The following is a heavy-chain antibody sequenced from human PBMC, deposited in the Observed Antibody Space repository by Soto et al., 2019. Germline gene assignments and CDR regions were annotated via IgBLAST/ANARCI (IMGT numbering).Heavy chain of an antibody. CDR1: GFTFSSYA. D-gene: IGHD3-3*01. V-gene: IGHV3-23*01. J-gene: IGHJ4*02. CDR2: ISGSGGST. Sequence: GGSLRLSCAASGFTFSSYAMSWVRQAPGKGLEWVSAISGSGGSTYYADSVKGRFTISRDNSKNTLYLQMNSLRAEDTAVYYCAKGPEGLGVVINDYWGQGTLVTVSS. CDR3: AKGPEGLGVVINDY.